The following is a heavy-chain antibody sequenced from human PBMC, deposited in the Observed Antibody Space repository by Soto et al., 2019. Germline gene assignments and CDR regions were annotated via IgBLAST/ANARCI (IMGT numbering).Heavy chain of an antibody. CDR2: ISGSGGST. CDR3: AKDLDSSGSGEY. CDR1: GFTFSSYA. Sequence: EVQLLESGGGLVQPGGSLRLSCAASGFTFSSYAMSWVRQAPGKGLEWVSAISGSGGSTYYADSVKGRFTISRDNSKNTLYLQMNSLSAEDTAVYYCAKDLDSSGSGEYWGQGTLVTVSS. D-gene: IGHD3-22*01. V-gene: IGHV3-23*01. J-gene: IGHJ4*02.